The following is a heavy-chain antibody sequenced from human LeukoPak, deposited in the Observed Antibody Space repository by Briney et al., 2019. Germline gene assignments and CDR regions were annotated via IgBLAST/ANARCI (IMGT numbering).Heavy chain of an antibody. Sequence: ASVNVSCKPSRYTFTGHYMHWVRPAPGQGREWMGWINPRSGGTNYAQQFQGRVTMARDTSISTAYMELSGLTSDDTAVYYCAKTPTSTTYYDYWGQGTLVTVSS. CDR2: INPRSGGT. D-gene: IGHD5-24*01. J-gene: IGHJ4*02. CDR1: RYTFTGHY. CDR3: AKTPTSTTYYDY. V-gene: IGHV1-2*02.